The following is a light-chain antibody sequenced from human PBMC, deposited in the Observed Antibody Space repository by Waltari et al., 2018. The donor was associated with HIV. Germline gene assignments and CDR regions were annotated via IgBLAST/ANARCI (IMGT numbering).Light chain of an antibody. CDR2: GAS. CDR1: QNVNNN. Sequence: IVLTQSPAILSVPPGERATLSCRASQNVNNNLAWYQQKNGQAPRLLIYGASTRATDVPGRFSGSGSGTEFTLTVSNLQSEDFAVYYCQQYNNWPQTFGQGTKVEIK. V-gene: IGKV3-15*01. CDR3: QQYNNWPQT. J-gene: IGKJ2*01.